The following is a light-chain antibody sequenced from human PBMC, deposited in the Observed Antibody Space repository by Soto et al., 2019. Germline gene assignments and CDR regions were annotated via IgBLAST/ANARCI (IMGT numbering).Light chain of an antibody. CDR1: QTISSS. CDR2: GAS. J-gene: IGKJ1*01. CDR3: QQYNTWPWT. V-gene: IGKV3-15*01. Sequence: EPLMTQSPATLSVSPGARATLFCRASQTISSSLAWYQQKPGQPPRLLIFGASPRATGVPARFNGGGSGTLFTLTISSLQSEDFGVYYCQQYNTWPWTFGQGTIVEIK.